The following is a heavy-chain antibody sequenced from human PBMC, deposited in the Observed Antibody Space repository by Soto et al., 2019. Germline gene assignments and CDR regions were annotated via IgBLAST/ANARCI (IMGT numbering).Heavy chain of an antibody. D-gene: IGHD3-3*01. V-gene: IGHV3-74*01. CDR3: ARGKYYDFWSGYSTPFDY. CDR2: INSDGSST. CDR1: GFTFSSYW. Sequence: GGSLRLSCAASGFTFSSYWMHWVRQAPGKGLVWVSRINSDGSSTSYADSVKGRFTISRDNAKNTLYLQMNSLRAEDTAVYYCARGKYYDFWSGYSTPFDYWAREPWSPSPQ. J-gene: IGHJ4*02.